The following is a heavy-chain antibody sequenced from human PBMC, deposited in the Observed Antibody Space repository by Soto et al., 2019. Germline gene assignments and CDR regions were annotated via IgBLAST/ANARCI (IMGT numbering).Heavy chain of an antibody. Sequence: GSLRLSCAASGFIFTNYATNWVRQAPGKGLEWVSVIGGRGNSAYYADSVQGRFTISRDNSKNTLSLQMSSLTADDTAIYYCVREGRGSFDFWGRGTMVTVSS. V-gene: IGHV3-23*01. CDR2: IGGRGNSA. J-gene: IGHJ3*01. CDR3: VREGRGSFDF. D-gene: IGHD5-12*01. CDR1: GFIFTNYA.